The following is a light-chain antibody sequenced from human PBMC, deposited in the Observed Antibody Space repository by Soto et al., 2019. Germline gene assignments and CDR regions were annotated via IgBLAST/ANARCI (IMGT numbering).Light chain of an antibody. CDR2: GVS. V-gene: IGKV3-15*01. J-gene: IGKJ4*01. Sequence: EIVLTQSPGTLSLSPVERATLSCRASQSVRSTYLAWYQQKPGQAPRLLIFGVSNRAAGIPARFSGSGSGTEFTLTISSLQSEDFAVYYCQQYGDWPLTFGGGTKVDIK. CDR1: QSVRSTY. CDR3: QQYGDWPLT.